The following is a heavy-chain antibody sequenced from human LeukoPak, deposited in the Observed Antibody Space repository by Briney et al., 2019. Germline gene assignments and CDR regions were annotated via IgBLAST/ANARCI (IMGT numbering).Heavy chain of an antibody. J-gene: IGHJ3*02. Sequence: GGSLRLSCAASGFTFSTYGMHWVRQAPGKGLEWVAVISFDGGSKNYADSVKNRFTISRDNSKNTLYVQMNSLRAEDMAVCYCARGLGGTGPDAFDIWGQGTVVTVSA. CDR1: GFTFSTYG. CDR3: ARGLGGTGPDAFDI. D-gene: IGHD1-1*01. V-gene: IGHV3-30-3*01. CDR2: ISFDGGSK.